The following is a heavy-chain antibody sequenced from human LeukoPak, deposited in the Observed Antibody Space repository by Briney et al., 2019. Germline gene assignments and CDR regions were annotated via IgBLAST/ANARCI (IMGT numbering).Heavy chain of an antibody. Sequence: GGSLRLSCAASGFTFSTYAMTWVRQAPGQGLEWVSLTSGSGGSTYYADSVKGRFTISRDNSKKTLYLQMNSLRAEDTAVYYCAKGYCSSGSCYAFDPWGQGTLVTVSS. V-gene: IGHV3-23*01. CDR1: GFTFSTYA. D-gene: IGHD2-2*01. CDR2: TSGSGGST. J-gene: IGHJ5*02. CDR3: AKGYCSSGSCYAFDP.